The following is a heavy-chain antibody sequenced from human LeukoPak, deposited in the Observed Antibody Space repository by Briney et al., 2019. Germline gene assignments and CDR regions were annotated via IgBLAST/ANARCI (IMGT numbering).Heavy chain of an antibody. CDR3: ASLTSYYFDY. CDR2: IYHSGST. Sequence: PSETLSLTCTVSGGSISSGGYYWSWIRQPPGKGLEWIGHIYHSGSTYYNPSLKSRVTISVDRSNNQFSLKLSSVTAADTAVYYCASLTSYYFDYWGQGALVTVSS. V-gene: IGHV4-30-2*01. CDR1: GGSISSGGYY. J-gene: IGHJ4*02.